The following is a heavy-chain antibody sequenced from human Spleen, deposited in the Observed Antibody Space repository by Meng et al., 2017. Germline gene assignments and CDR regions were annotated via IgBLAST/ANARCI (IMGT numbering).Heavy chain of an antibody. Sequence: QGELVKSGAEGKKPGASVKVSCKASGGTFSSYAISWVRQAPGQGLEWMGGIIPIFGTANYAQKFQGRVTITADKSTSTAYMELSSLRSEDTAVYYCARGRLRYSSDYWGQGTLVTVSS. CDR1: GGTFSSYA. CDR2: IIPIFGTA. D-gene: IGHD6-13*01. J-gene: IGHJ4*02. V-gene: IGHV1-69*06. CDR3: ARGRLRYSSDY.